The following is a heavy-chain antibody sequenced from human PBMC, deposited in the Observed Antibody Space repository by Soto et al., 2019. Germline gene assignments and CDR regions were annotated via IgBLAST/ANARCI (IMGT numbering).Heavy chain of an antibody. CDR2: IWYDGSNE. J-gene: IGHJ6*02. CDR3: ARDDIPGRAVATYGMDV. CDR1: GFSFSNFG. Sequence: PGGSLKLSCAASGFSFSNFGMHWVRQAPGKGLEWVAVIWYDGSNEYYADSVKGRFTISKDNSKNTLYLQMNSLRAEDTAVYYCARDDIPGRAVATYGMDVWGQGTTVTVSS. V-gene: IGHV3-33*01. D-gene: IGHD6-19*01.